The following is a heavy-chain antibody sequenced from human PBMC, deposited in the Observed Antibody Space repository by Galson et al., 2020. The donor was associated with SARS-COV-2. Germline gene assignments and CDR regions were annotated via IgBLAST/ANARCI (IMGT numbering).Heavy chain of an antibody. CDR2: MYPRDSDT. CDR3: ARRQGDFWSGYFFDY. Sequence: GESLKISCKGSGYGFSTYWIAWVRQMPGEGLEWMGIMYPRDSDTRYSPSFQGQVTMSADKSISTAYLQWSSLKASDTAIYYCARRQGDFWSGYFFDYWGQGTLVTVSS. V-gene: IGHV5-51*01. CDR1: GYGFSTYW. J-gene: IGHJ4*02. D-gene: IGHD3-3*01.